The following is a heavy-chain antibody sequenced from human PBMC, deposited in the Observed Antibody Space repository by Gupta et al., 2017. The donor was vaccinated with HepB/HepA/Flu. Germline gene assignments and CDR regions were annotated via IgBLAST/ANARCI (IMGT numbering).Heavy chain of an antibody. CDR3: AKALASGRMFYFDS. CDR1: GFTFSSFD. V-gene: IGHV3-23*01. J-gene: IGHJ4*02. D-gene: IGHD6-19*01. CDR2: INRDAGKT. Sequence: EVPLLESGGGLLQPGGSLRLSCAASGFTFSSFDMNWVRQAPGKGLEWVSGINRDAGKTHYADFVKGRFTISRDNSRNTLSLQMTSLRVEDTAVYYCAKALASGRMFYFDSWGQGTLVTVS.